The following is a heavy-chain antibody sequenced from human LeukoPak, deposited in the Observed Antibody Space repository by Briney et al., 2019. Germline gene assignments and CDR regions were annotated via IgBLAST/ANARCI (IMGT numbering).Heavy chain of an antibody. J-gene: IGHJ3*02. D-gene: IGHD4-23*01. CDR1: GGSISSYY. Sequence: PSETLSLTCTVSGGSISSYYWSWIRQPPGKGLEWIGDIYYSGSTNYNPSLKSRVTISVDTSKNQFSLKLSSVTAADTAVYYCARVLGDYGGMHGAFDIWGQGTMVTVSS. CDR3: ARVLGDYGGMHGAFDI. V-gene: IGHV4-59*01. CDR2: IYYSGST.